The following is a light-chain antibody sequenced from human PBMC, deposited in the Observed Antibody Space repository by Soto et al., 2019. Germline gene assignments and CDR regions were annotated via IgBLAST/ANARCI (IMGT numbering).Light chain of an antibody. CDR3: QQYNNWPPYT. CDR2: GAS. J-gene: IGKJ2*01. Sequence: EIVMTQSPATLSVSPGERATLSCRSSQSVSSNLAWYQQKPGQAPRLLIYGASTRATGIPARFTGSGSGTEFTLTISSLQSEDFAMYYWQQYNNWPPYTFGQGTNLEIK. CDR1: QSVSSN. V-gene: IGKV3-15*01.